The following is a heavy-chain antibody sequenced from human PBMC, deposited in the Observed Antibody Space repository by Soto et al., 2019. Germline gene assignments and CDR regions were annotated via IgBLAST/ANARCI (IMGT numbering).Heavy chain of an antibody. CDR1: GFSFPIFF. V-gene: IGHV1-46*01. Sequence: QGQLEQSGAEVKKPGASVNVSCQASGFSFPIFFLHWVRQAPGHGLEWMGVINPSGSSTTYAQRFQGRLTMTRDTSTITVYMELNTLISEYTAVYYCARALNWNDPPLGPWGQGTLVTVSS. CDR3: ARALNWNDPPLGP. CDR2: INPSGSST. J-gene: IGHJ5*02. D-gene: IGHD1-1*01.